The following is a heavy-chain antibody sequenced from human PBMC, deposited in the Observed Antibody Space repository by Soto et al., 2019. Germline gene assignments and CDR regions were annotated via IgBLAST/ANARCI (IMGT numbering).Heavy chain of an antibody. D-gene: IGHD2-2*01. CDR2: IIPIFGTA. J-gene: IGHJ6*02. CDR3: ARAPIVVVPAAMGPNYYYGMDV. Sequence: ASVKVSCKASGGTFSSYAISWVRQAPGQGLEWTGGIIPIFGTANYAQKFQGRVTITADESTSTAYMELSSLRSEDTAVYYCARAPIVVVPAAMGPNYYYGMDVWGQGTTVTVSS. CDR1: GGTFSSYA. V-gene: IGHV1-69*13.